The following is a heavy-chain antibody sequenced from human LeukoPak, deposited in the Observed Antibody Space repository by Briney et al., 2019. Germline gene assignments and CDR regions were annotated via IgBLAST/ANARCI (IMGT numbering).Heavy chain of an antibody. Sequence: PGGSLRLSCAASGFTFSSYWMHWVRQAPGKGLVWVSRINSDGSSTSYADSVKGRFTISRDNAKNTLYLQMNSLRAEDTAVYYCACNVRWFRYFDYWGQGTLVTVSS. CDR1: GFTFSSYW. D-gene: IGHD3-10*01. J-gene: IGHJ4*02. V-gene: IGHV3-74*01. CDR3: ACNVRWFRYFDY. CDR2: INSDGSST.